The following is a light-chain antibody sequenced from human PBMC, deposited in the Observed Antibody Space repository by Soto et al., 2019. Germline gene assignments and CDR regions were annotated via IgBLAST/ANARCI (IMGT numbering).Light chain of an antibody. CDR1: QSVTNS. V-gene: IGKV3-11*01. CDR2: DAS. Sequence: EIGWTQSPDTLSLSPGERATLSCRASQSVTNSLAWYQQKPGQAPRLLVYDASNRATGIPTRFSGSGSGTDFTLTISNLEPEDFAVYYCQQHISWPLTFGGGTKVAIK. CDR3: QQHISWPLT. J-gene: IGKJ4*01.